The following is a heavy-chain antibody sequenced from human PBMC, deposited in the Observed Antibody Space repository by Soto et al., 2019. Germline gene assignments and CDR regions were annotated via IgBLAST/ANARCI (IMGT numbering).Heavy chain of an antibody. CDR2: IYYSGST. CDR1: GGSISSYY. D-gene: IGHD3-10*01. V-gene: IGHV4-59*08. Sequence: ASETLSLTCTVSGGSISSYYWSWIRQPPGKGLEWIGYIYYSGSTNYNPSLKSRVTISVDTSKNQFSLKLSSVTAADTAVYYCARHPGYYYYYMDVWGKGTTVTVSS. J-gene: IGHJ6*03. CDR3: ARHPGYYYYYMDV.